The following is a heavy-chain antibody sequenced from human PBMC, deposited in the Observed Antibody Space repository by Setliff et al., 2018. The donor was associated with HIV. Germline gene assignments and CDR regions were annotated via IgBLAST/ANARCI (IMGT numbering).Heavy chain of an antibody. CDR3: TTDLGGSYHGWNY. J-gene: IGHJ4*02. Sequence: PGGSLRLSCVSSEFTFSRYWMTWVRQAPGKGLEWVGRIKSKTDGGTTDYAAPVKGRFTISRDDSKNTLYLQMSSLKTEDTAVYYCTTDLGGSYHGWNYWGQGTLVTVSS. D-gene: IGHD1-26*01. V-gene: IGHV3-15*05. CDR2: IKSKTDGGTT. CDR1: EFTFSRYW.